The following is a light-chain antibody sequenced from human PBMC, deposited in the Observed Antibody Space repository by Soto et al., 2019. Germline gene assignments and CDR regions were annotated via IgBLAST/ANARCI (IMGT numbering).Light chain of an antibody. J-gene: IGLJ1*01. V-gene: IGLV2-14*03. CDR1: SNDVGGYNF. Sequence: QSVLTQPASVSGSPGQSITISCTGTSNDVGGYNFVSWYQHHPGRAPKLMIFDVTDRPSGVSNRFSGSKSGNTASLTISGLQAEDEADYYCTSYSSSNTPYVFGTGTKLTVL. CDR3: TSYSSSNTPYV. CDR2: DVT.